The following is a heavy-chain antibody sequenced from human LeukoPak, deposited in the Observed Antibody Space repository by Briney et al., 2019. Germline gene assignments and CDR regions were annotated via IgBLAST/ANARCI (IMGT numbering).Heavy chain of an antibody. CDR2: IYYSGST. V-gene: IGHV4-59*01. CDR1: GGSIGSYY. Sequence: SETLSLTCTVSGGSIGSYYWTWIRQSPGKGLEWIGYIYYSGSTNYNPSLKSRVTISLDTSKNQFSLKLSSVTAADTAVYYCARVSWFGELLSYYYYMDVWGKGTTVTISS. J-gene: IGHJ6*03. D-gene: IGHD3-10*01. CDR3: ARVSWFGELLSYYYYMDV.